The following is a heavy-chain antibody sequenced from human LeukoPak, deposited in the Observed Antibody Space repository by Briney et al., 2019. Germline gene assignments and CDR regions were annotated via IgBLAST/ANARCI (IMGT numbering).Heavy chain of an antibody. CDR2: IKQDGSEK. V-gene: IGHV3-7*01. CDR1: GFTFSSYW. J-gene: IGHJ3*02. D-gene: IGHD3-22*01. Sequence: GGSLRLSCAASGFTFSSYWMSWVRQAPGKGLEWVANIKQDGSEKYYVDSVKGRFTISRDNAKNSLYLQMNSLRAEDTAVYYCARARSVVVIDDAFDIWGQGTMVTVSS. CDR3: ARARSVVVIDDAFDI.